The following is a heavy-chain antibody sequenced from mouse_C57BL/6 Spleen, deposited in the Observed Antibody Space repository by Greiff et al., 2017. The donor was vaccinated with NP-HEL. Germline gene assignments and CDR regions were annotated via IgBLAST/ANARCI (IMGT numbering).Heavy chain of an antibody. J-gene: IGHJ3*01. CDR1: GYTFTSYW. V-gene: IGHV1-69*01. D-gene: IGHD3-2*02. CDR2: IDPSDSYT. Sequence: QVQLQQPGAELVMPGASVKLSCKASGYTFTSYWMHWVKQRPGQGLEWIGEIDPSDSYTNYNQKFKGKSTLTVDKSSSTAYMQLSSLTSEDSAVYYCARGSTAQATFAYWGQGTLVTVSA. CDR3: ARGSTAQATFAY.